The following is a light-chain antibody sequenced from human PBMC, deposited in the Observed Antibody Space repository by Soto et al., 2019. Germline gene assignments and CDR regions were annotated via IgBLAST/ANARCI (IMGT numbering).Light chain of an antibody. V-gene: IGLV2-11*01. Sequence: QSALTQPRSVSGSPGQSVTISCTGTSADVGGYNFVSWYQQHPGKAPKLMIYDVSNRPSGVPDRFSGSKSDNTASLTISGLQAEDEAVYYCSSFAGSHVAFGGGTQLTVL. CDR1: SADVGGYNF. CDR2: DVS. CDR3: SSFAGSHVA. J-gene: IGLJ2*01.